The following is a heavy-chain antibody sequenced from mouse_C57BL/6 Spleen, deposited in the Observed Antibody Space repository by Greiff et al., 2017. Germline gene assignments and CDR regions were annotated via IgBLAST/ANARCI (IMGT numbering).Heavy chain of an antibody. Sequence: VKLQESGAELVKPGASVKISCKASGYAFSSYWMNWVKQRPGKGLEWIGQIYPGDGDTNYNGKFKGKATLTADKSSSTAYMQLSSLTSEDSAVYFCARRFYDGYFDYWGQVTTRTVSS. J-gene: IGHJ2*01. D-gene: IGHD2-3*01. CDR3: ARRFYDGYFDY. CDR2: IYPGDGDT. V-gene: IGHV1-80*01. CDR1: GYAFSSYW.